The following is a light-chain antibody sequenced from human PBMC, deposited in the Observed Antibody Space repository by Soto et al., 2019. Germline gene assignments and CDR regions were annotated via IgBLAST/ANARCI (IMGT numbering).Light chain of an antibody. V-gene: IGKV3-20*01. CDR1: QSFSSIY. J-gene: IGKJ4*01. CDR3: LQYDESPLT. Sequence: ELVLTQSPGTLSLAPGERATLSCRASQSFSSIYLAWYLQKPGQAPRLLIYGASNRASGVPDRFSGGGSATDFTLTISRLEAEDFAVYYCLQYDESPLTFGGGTKVDIK. CDR2: GAS.